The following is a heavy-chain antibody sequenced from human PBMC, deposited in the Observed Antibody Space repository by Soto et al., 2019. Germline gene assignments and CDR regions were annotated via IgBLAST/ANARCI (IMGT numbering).Heavy chain of an antibody. D-gene: IGHD5-18*01. CDR1: GFTFSSYG. CDR3: AKGKDTAIYYYGMDV. J-gene: IGHJ6*02. Sequence: GGSLRLSCAASGFTFSSYGMHWVGQAPGKGLEWVAVISYDGSNKYYADSVKGRFTISRDNSKNTLYLQMNSLRAEDTAVYYCAKGKDTAIYYYGMDVWGQGTTATVSS. V-gene: IGHV3-30*18. CDR2: ISYDGSNK.